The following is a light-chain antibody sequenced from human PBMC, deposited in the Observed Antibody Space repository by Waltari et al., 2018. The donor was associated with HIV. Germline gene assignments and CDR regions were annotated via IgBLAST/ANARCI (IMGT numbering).Light chain of an antibody. J-gene: IGLJ3*02. CDR3: GTWDSSLSALWV. Sequence: QSVLTQPPSVSAAPGQKVTIPCSGSSSNIGNNYVSWYQQLPRTAPKLLIYDNNKRPSGIPDRFSGSKSGTSATLGITGLQTGDEADYYCGTWDSSLSALWVFGGGTNLTVL. CDR2: DNN. CDR1: SSNIGNNY. V-gene: IGLV1-51*01.